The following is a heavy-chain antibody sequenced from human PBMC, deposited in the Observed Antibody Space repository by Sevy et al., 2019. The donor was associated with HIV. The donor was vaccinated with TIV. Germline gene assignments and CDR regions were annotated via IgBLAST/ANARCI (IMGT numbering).Heavy chain of an antibody. CDR3: VRGDTGMVT. Sequence: GGSLRLSCAASGFTFSNYWMSWVRQAPGKGLEWVANIKPEGSEKKYVDSVEGGFTISRDNAKNSLSLQMNSLRVEDTAVYYNVRGDTGMVTWGQGTLVTGSS. CDR2: IKPEGSEK. J-gene: IGHJ5*02. CDR1: GFTFSNYW. V-gene: IGHV3-7*01. D-gene: IGHD5-18*01.